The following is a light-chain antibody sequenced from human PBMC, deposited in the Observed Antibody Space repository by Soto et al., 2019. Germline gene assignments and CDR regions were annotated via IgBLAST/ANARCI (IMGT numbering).Light chain of an antibody. Sequence: EIVLTQSPGTLSLSQVERAILSCRASQSLSSSFLAWYQQKPGQAPRLLIYSSSNRATGIPDRFSGGGSGTDFTLTISRLEPEDFAVYYCQQYGSSPWTFGQGTKVDIK. CDR1: QSLSSSF. CDR2: SSS. V-gene: IGKV3-20*01. J-gene: IGKJ1*01. CDR3: QQYGSSPWT.